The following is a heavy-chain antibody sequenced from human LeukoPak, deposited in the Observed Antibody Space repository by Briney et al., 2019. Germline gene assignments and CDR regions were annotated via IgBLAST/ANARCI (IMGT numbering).Heavy chain of an antibody. D-gene: IGHD3-3*01. CDR3: ARLDDFWSPFDP. CDR2: IYYSGST. V-gene: IGHV4-61*08. J-gene: IGHJ5*02. Sequence: SETLSLTCTVSGGSISSGDYYWSWIRQPPGKGLEWIGYIYYSGSTNYNPSLKSRVTISVDTSKNQFSLKLSSVTAADTAVYYCARLDDFWSPFDPWGQGTLVTVSS. CDR1: GGSISSGDYY.